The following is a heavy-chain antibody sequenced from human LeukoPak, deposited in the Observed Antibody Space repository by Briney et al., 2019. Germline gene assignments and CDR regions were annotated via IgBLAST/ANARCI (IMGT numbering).Heavy chain of an antibody. J-gene: IGHJ6*02. Sequence: ASVKVSCKASGYTFTSYDITWVRQATGPGLEWMGWMNPNSGNTGYAQKFQGGVTMTRNTSISTAYMELSSLRSEDTAVYYCARPSSYCSGGSCYSGGYYYYGMDVWGQGTTVTVSS. D-gene: IGHD2-15*01. CDR2: MNPNSGNT. CDR1: GYTFTSYD. CDR3: ARPSSYCSGGSCYSGGYYYYGMDV. V-gene: IGHV1-8*01.